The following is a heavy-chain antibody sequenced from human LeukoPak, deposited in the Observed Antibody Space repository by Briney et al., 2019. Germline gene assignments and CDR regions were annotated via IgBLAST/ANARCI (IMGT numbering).Heavy chain of an antibody. CDR2: IYYSGST. CDR1: GGYISSYY. D-gene: IGHD3-10*01. V-gene: IGHV4-59*01. CDR3: ARDVSGGY. Sequence: SETLSLTCTVSGGYISSYYWSWIRQPPGKGLEWIGYIYYSGSTNYNPSLKSRVTISVDTSKNQFSLKLSSVTAADTAVYYCARDVSGGYWGQGTLVTVSS. J-gene: IGHJ4*02.